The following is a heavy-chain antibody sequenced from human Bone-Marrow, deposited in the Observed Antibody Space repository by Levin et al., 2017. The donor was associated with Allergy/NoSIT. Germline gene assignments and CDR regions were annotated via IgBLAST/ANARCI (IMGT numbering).Heavy chain of an antibody. CDR3: AKDGFRGATTLDY. D-gene: IGHD5-12*01. V-gene: IGHV3-23*01. CDR1: GFTFSNYA. J-gene: IGHJ4*02. CDR2: VSGSGGSS. Sequence: PGESLKISCAASGFTFSNYAMTWVRQAPGKGLQWVSSVSGSGGSSYYSDSVKGRFTISRDNSKNTLYLQMNSLRAEDTAVYYCAKDGFRGATTLDYWGQGTLVTVSS.